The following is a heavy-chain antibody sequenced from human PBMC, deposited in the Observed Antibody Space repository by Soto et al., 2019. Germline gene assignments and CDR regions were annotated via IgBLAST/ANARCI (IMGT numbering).Heavy chain of an antibody. J-gene: IGHJ4*02. CDR1: GGTFSSYA. D-gene: IGHD3-22*01. CDR2: IIPIFGTA. CDR3: ARSLYYYDSRFDY. Sequence: SVKVSCKASGGTFSSYAISWVGPAPGQGLEWMVGIIPIFGTANYAQKFQGRVTITADKSTSTSYMELSSLRSEDTAVYYCARSLYYYDSRFDYWGQGTLVTVSS. V-gene: IGHV1-69*06.